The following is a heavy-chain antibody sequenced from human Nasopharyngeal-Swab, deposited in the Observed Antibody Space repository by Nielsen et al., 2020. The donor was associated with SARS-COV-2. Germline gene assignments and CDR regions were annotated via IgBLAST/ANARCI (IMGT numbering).Heavy chain of an antibody. Sequence: GGSLRLSCAASGFTFSSYGMHWVRQAPGKGLEWVAVIWYDGSSKYYADSVKGRFTISRDNSKNTLYLQMNSLRAEDTAVYYCASGITMVRGVIMGPFDYWGQGTLVTVSS. J-gene: IGHJ4*02. CDR1: GFTFSSYG. CDR3: ASGITMVRGVIMGPFDY. D-gene: IGHD3-10*01. CDR2: IWYDGSSK. V-gene: IGHV3-33*01.